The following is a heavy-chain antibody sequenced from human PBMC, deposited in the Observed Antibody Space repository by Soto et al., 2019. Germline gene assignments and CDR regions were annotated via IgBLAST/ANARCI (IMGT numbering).Heavy chain of an antibody. CDR3: ARAPVRQLLLDY. Sequence: QVQLQESGPGLVKPSQTLSLTCTVSGGSISSGFYSWSWIRQLPGKGLEWIGYIYYSGSTYYNPSLKSRVTIFGDTSKNQFSLKLSSVTAADTAVYYCARAPVRQLLLDYWGQGTLVTVSS. CDR1: GGSISSGFYS. CDR2: IYYSGST. V-gene: IGHV4-31*03. J-gene: IGHJ4*02. D-gene: IGHD2-15*01.